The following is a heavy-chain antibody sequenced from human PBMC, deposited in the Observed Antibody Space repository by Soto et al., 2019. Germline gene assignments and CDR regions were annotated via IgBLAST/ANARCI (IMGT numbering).Heavy chain of an antibody. D-gene: IGHD4-17*01. CDR1: VGSISSGGYY. Sequence: SETLSLTCTVSVGSISSGGYYWCWIRQHPGKGLEWIGYIYYSGSTYYNPSLKSRVTISVDTSKNQFSLKLSSVTAADTAVYYCARKPSSTYAFDYWGQGTLVTVSS. J-gene: IGHJ4*02. CDR3: ARKPSSTYAFDY. CDR2: IYYSGST. V-gene: IGHV4-31*03.